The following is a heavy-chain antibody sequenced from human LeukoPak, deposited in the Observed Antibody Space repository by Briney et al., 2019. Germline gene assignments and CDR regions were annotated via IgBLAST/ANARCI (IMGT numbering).Heavy chain of an antibody. CDR2: IYHSGST. CDR3: ARGQDSYGLIDY. V-gene: IGHV4-30-2*01. Sequence: WIGYIYHSGSTYYNPSLKSRVTISVDRSKNQFSLKLSSVTAADTAVYYCARGQDSYGLIDYWGQGTLVTVSS. J-gene: IGHJ4*02. D-gene: IGHD5-18*01.